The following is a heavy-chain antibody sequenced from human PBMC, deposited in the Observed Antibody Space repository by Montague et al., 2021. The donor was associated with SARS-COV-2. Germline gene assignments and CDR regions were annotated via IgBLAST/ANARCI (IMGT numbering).Heavy chain of an antibody. CDR2: IFKNGKT. D-gene: IGHD3-22*01. J-gene: IGHJ6*02. V-gene: IGHV4-4*09. CDR1: GDSITDDD. Sequence: SETLSLTCTVSGDSITDDDWSWIRQPPGKGLEWIVKIFKNGKTXXXPSRMSRVITSVDTSKSQFSLKVTSVTAADTAVDYCARYYERSWDVWGQGTTVTVSS. CDR3: ARYYERSWDV.